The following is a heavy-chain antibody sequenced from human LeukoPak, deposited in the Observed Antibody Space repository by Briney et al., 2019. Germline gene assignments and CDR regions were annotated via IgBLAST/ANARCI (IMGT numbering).Heavy chain of an antibody. J-gene: IGHJ4*02. D-gene: IGHD3-22*01. V-gene: IGHV3-11*01. CDR2: ISSSGSSI. CDR3: ARDGEFYYDSSSY. CDR1: GFTFSDYY. Sequence: GGALRLSGAASGFTFSDYYMSWIRQAPGKGLEWVSYISSSGSSIYYADSVKGRFTISRDNAKNSLYLQMNSLRAEDTAVYYCARDGEFYYDSSSYWGQGSLVTVSS.